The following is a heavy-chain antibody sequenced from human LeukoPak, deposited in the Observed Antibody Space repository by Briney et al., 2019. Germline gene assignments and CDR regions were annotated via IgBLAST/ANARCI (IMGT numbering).Heavy chain of an antibody. V-gene: IGHV4-39*01. CDR3: ARHPNYYYYYMDV. J-gene: IGHJ6*03. CDR2: IYYSGSS. Sequence: PSETLSLTCTISGDSISSSTYYWGWIRQPPGKGLEWIGSIYYSGSSYYNPSLKSRVTISVHTSKNQFSLKLSSVTAADTAVYYCARHPNYYYYYMDVWGKGTTVTISS. CDR1: GDSISSSTYY.